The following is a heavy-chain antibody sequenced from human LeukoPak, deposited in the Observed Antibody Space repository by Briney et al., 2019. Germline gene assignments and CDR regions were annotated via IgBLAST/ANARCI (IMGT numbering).Heavy chain of an antibody. J-gene: IGHJ4*02. CDR1: GGSISNSY. V-gene: IGHV4-59*01. Sequence: SSETLSLTCTVSGGSISNSYWSWIRQPPGEGLEWIGFFHDSESTNYNPSLKSRVSISLDTSKNQVSLWLSSVTAADTAVYYCARGDASGRPGIGFDFWGQGTLVTVSS. CDR3: ARGDASGRPGIGFDF. CDR2: FHDSEST. D-gene: IGHD1-26*01.